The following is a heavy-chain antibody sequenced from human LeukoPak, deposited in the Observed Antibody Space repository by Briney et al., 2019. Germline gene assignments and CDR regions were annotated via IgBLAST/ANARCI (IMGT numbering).Heavy chain of an antibody. CDR3: VRGFDYAFYD. J-gene: IGHJ4*02. CDR2: INHSGST. CDR1: GGSFSGYY. Sequence: SETLSLTCAVYGGSFSGYYWSWIRQSPGKGLEWIGEINHSGSTHYNPSLKTRITMSVDTSKNQFFLNLSSVTAADTACYYCVRGFDYAFYDWGQGIQVAVSS. V-gene: IGHV4-34*10. D-gene: IGHD4-17*01.